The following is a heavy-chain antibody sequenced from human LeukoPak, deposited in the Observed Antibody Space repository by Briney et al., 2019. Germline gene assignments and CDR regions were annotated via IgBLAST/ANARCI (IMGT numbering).Heavy chain of an antibody. CDR2: IYYSGST. J-gene: IGHJ4*02. CDR3: ARGGDIVVVPAAAYYFDY. V-gene: IGHV4-59*11. CDR1: GGSISSHY. Sequence: SETLSLTCTVSGGSISSHYWSWIRQPPGKGLEWIGYIYYSGSTNYNPSLKSRVTISVDTSKNQFSLKLSSVTAADTAVYYCARGGDIVVVPAAAYYFDYWGQGTLVTVSS. D-gene: IGHD2-2*01.